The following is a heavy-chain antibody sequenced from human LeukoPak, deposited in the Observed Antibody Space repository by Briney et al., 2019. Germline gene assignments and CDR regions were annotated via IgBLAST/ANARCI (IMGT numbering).Heavy chain of an antibody. Sequence: GGSLRLSCAASGFTFSSYAMSWVRQAPGKGLEWVSAISGSGGSTYYADSVKGRFTISRDNSKNTLYLQMNSLRAEDTAVYYCATPGGGTIFGVVIPFDYWGQGTLVTVSS. CDR1: GFTFSSYA. J-gene: IGHJ4*02. V-gene: IGHV3-23*01. D-gene: IGHD3-3*01. CDR2: ISGSGGST. CDR3: ATPGGGTIFGVVIPFDY.